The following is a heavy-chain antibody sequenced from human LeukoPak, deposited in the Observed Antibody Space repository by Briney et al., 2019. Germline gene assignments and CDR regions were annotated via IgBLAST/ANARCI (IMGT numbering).Heavy chain of an antibody. J-gene: IGHJ4*02. V-gene: IGHV1-69*04. CDR1: GYTFTSYA. Sequence: SVKVSCKASGYTFTSYAISWVRQAPGQGLEWMGRIIPILGIANYAQKFQGRVTITADKSTSTAYMELSSLRSEDTAVYYCARAPWELLRPFDYWGQGTLVTVSS. CDR2: IIPILGIA. CDR3: ARAPWELLRPFDY. D-gene: IGHD1-26*01.